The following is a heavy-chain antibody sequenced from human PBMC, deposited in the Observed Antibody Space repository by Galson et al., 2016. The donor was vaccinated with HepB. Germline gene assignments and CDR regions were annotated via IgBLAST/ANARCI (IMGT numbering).Heavy chain of an antibody. Sequence: SETLSLTCAVYGGSFSGLSWTWVRQSPGKGLEWIGEIIHTGSTNTNYNPSLKSRVTMSVDMSKNQFSLKLTSVTAADTAVYYCARGRRFGELLTVVGWLDSWGQGTPVTVSP. CDR3: ARGRRFGELLTVVGWLDS. CDR1: GGSFSGLS. J-gene: IGHJ5*01. CDR2: IIHTGSTNT. D-gene: IGHD3-16*01. V-gene: IGHV4-34*01.